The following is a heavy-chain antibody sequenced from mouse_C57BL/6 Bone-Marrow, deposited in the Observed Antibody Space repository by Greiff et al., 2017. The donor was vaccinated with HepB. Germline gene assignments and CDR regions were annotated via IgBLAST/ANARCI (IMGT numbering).Heavy chain of an antibody. J-gene: IGHJ1*03. CDR2: ISSGSSTI. CDR3: ARTGGGSSHWYFDV. D-gene: IGHD1-1*01. CDR1: GFTFSDYG. V-gene: IGHV5-17*01. Sequence: EVQLVESGGGLVKPGGSLKLSCAASGFTFSDYGMHWVRQAPEKGLEWVAYISSGSSTIYYADTVKGRFTISRDNAKNTLFLQMTSLRSEDTAMYYCARTGGGSSHWYFDVWGTGTTVTVSS.